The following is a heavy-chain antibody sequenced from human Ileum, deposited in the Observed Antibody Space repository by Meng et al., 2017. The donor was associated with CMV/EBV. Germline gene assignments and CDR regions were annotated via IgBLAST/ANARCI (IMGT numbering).Heavy chain of an antibody. D-gene: IGHD3-10*01. CDR3: TAMVRGVTPGVYYYGMDV. J-gene: IGHJ6*02. CDR2: IRVKAYGGST. CDR1: GLTFGDHA. V-gene: IGHV3-49*04. Sequence: GESLKISCTASGLTFGDHAMSWVRQAPGKGLEWVGIIRVKAYGGSTEYAASVKGRFTISRDDSKSIAYLQMNSLKTEDTAVYYCTAMVRGVTPGVYYYGMDVWGQGTTVTVSS.